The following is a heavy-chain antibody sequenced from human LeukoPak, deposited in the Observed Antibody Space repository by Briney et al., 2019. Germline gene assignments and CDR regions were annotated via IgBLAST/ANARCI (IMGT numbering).Heavy chain of an antibody. J-gene: IGHJ4*02. D-gene: IGHD3-10*01. CDR1: GFTFSSYY. CDR3: ARDRGTGLFDY. V-gene: IGHV3-21*04. CDR2: ISSSSSYI. Sequence: GGSLRLSCAASGFTFSSYYMNWVRQAPGKGLEWVSSISSSSSYINYADSVKGRFTISRDNAKNSLYLQMNSLRAEDTALYYCARDRGTGLFDYWGQGTLVTVSS.